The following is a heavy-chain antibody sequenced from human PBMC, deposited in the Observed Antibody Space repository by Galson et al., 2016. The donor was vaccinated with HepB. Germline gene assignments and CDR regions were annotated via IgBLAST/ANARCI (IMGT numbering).Heavy chain of an antibody. J-gene: IGHJ4*02. CDR2: DSMDGRRK. CDR1: GFTFNKRG. D-gene: IGHD2/OR15-2a*01. Sequence: SLRLSCAASGFTFNKRGMHWVRQAPGKGLEWVAADSMDGRRKFYADSVKGRFTISRDNSNNMLLLQMSSMRVDDTAVYSCAKRHEYCPPVGCSVDSWGQGTLVSVSS. CDR3: AKRHEYCPPVGCSVDS. V-gene: IGHV3-30*18.